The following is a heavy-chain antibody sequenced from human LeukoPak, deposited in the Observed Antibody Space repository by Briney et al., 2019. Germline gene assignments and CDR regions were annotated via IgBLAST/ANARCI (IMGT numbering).Heavy chain of an antibody. Sequence: ASVKVSCKASEYTFNIYDINWVRQATGQGLEWMGWMNPDSGNTGFAQKFQGRVTMTRNTSITTAYMELSSLRAEDTAVYYCARDLTTMVRGEYHRRDFDYWGQGTLVTVSS. CDR1: EYTFNIYD. D-gene: IGHD3-10*01. J-gene: IGHJ4*02. CDR3: ARDLTTMVRGEYHRRDFDY. V-gene: IGHV1-8*01. CDR2: MNPDSGNT.